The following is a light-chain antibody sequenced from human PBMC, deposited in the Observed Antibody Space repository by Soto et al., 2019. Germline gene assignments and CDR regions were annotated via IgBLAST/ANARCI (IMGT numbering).Light chain of an antibody. V-gene: IGLV2-14*02. J-gene: IGLJ1*01. CDR2: GVS. CDR1: SKVVGSYNL. Sequence: LTQPASVSGAPWQSITISRPGTSKVVGSYNLVSWYQQHPGKAPKLMIYGVSNRPSWVSNRFSGSKSGNTASLTISGLQAEDEADYYCSSYTTTRTKVFGTGTKVTVL. CDR3: SSYTTTRTKV.